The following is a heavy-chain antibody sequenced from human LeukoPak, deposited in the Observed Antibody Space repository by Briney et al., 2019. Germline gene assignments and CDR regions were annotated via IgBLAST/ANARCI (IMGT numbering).Heavy chain of an antibody. D-gene: IGHD2-21*02. J-gene: IGHJ3*02. CDR3: ARVAVTASSDAFDI. V-gene: IGHV3-66*01. CDR2: IYSGGDT. Sequence: PGGSLRLSCAASGFTVSSNYMSWVRQTPGRGLEWLSIIYSGGDTYYPDSLKGRFTISRGNSKNTLYLQMNSLGAEDTAVYYCARVAVTASSDAFDIWGQGTMVTVSS. CDR1: GFTVSSNY.